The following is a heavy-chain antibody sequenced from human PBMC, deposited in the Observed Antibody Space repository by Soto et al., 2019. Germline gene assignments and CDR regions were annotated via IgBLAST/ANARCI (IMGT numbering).Heavy chain of an antibody. J-gene: IGHJ6*03. CDR3: ARIMVRGVPLYYYMDV. CDR2: IYYSGST. Sequence: PSETLSLTCTVSGGSISSYYWSWIRQPPGKGLEWIGYIYYSGSTNYYPSLKSRVTISVDTSKNQVVLTMTNMDPVDTATYYCARIMVRGVPLYYYMDVWGKGTTVTVSS. CDR1: GGSISSYY. V-gene: IGHV4-59*01. D-gene: IGHD3-10*01.